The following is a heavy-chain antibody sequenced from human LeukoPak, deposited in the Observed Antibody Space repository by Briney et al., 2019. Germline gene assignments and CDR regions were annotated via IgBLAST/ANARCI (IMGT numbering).Heavy chain of an antibody. D-gene: IGHD5-12*01. J-gene: IGHJ4*02. CDR3: ARDRSGFYSIDQ. CDR2: ISNDGNSK. CDR1: GFTFSSYA. V-gene: IGHV3-30-3*01. Sequence: PGRSLRLSCAASGFTFSSYAMHWVRQAPGKGLEWVALISNDGNSKDYADSVKGRFTLSGDNSKTTVYLQMNSLRAEDTAVYYCARDRSGFYSIDQWGQGTLVTVSS.